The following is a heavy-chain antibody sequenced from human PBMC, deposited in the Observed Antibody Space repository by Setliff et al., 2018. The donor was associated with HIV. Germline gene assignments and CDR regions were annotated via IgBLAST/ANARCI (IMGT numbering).Heavy chain of an antibody. V-gene: IGHV4-30-4*08. Sequence: SETLSLTCTVSGDSISSGDYYWSWVRQPPGKGLEWIGNIYYSGTTYYSPSLKSRVTISVNKSKNQFSLKLRSVTAADTAVYYCARARTASAMVQDVPAIWGQGTMVTVSS. CDR1: GDSISSGDYY. D-gene: IGHD5-18*01. CDR3: ARARTASAMVQDVPAI. CDR2: IYYSGTT. J-gene: IGHJ3*02.